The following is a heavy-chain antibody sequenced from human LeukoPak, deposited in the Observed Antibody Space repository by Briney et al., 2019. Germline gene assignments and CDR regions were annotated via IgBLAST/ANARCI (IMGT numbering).Heavy chain of an antibody. CDR1: GYTFSSYY. CDR3: ARNYYDTAGHFGY. D-gene: IGHD3-22*01. CDR2: INPSGGAT. Sequence: ASVKISCKASGYTFSSYYFHWVRQAPGQGLEWWGLINPSGGATSFAQKFRGRVTMTRDMSTGTVFMELSSLRSDDTAVYFCARNYYDTAGHFGYWGQGTLVTVSS. J-gene: IGHJ4*02. V-gene: IGHV1-46*01.